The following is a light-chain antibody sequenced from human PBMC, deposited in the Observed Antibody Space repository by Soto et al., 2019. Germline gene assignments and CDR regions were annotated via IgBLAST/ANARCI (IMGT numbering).Light chain of an antibody. Sequence: EIVLTQSPGTLSLSPGERATLSCRASQSVSSSYLAWYQQKPGQAPRLLIYGASRRATGIPDRFSGSGSGTDFTLTISRLEPEDFSMYYCQQYDSPPRTFGQGTKVEIK. J-gene: IGKJ1*01. CDR1: QSVSSSY. CDR2: GAS. CDR3: QQYDSPPRT. V-gene: IGKV3-20*01.